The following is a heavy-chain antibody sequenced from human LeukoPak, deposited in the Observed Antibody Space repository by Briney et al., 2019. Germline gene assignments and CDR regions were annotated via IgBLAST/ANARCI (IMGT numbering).Heavy chain of an antibody. CDR1: GGSISSYY. CDR2: IYYSGGT. CDR3: AKDQPRARTRVYFDY. D-gene: IGHD1-26*01. V-gene: IGHV4-59*01. J-gene: IGHJ4*02. Sequence: SSETLPLTCTVSGGSISSYYWSWIRQPPGKGLEWIGYIYYSGGTNYNPSLKSRVTVSVDTSKNQFSLKLSSVTAADTAVYYCAKDQPRARTRVYFDYWGQGTLVTVSS.